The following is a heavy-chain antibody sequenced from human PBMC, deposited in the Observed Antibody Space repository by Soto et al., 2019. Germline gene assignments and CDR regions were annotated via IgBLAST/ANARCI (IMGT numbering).Heavy chain of an antibody. CDR1: GFTFSSYE. J-gene: IGHJ5*02. CDR3: ARDRSSSWSDNWFDP. V-gene: IGHV3-48*03. CDR2: ISSSAGSI. Sequence: PGGSLRLSCAASGFTFSSYEMNWVRQSPGKGLEWISYISSSAGSIYYADSVKGRFTISRDNAKNSLCLQMNSLRAEDTAIYYCARDRSSSWSDNWFDPWGLGTLVTVSS. D-gene: IGHD6-13*01.